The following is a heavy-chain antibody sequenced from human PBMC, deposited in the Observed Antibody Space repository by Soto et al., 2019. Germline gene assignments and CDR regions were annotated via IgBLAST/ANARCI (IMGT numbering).Heavy chain of an antibody. D-gene: IGHD3-22*01. CDR1: GFTFSSYA. V-gene: IGHV3-23*01. J-gene: IGHJ4*02. Sequence: GGSLSLSCAASGFTFSSYAMSWVRQAPGKGLEWVSAISGSGGSTYYADSVKGRFTISRDNSKNTLYLQMNSLRAEDTAVYYCAKASYYYDSSGYYRGFDYWGQGTLVTVSS. CDR3: AKASYYYDSSGYYRGFDY. CDR2: ISGSGGST.